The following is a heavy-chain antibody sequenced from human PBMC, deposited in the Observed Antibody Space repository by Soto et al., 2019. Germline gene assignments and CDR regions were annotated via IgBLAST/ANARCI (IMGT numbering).Heavy chain of an antibody. V-gene: IGHV4-39*01. Sequence: SETLPLTCTVAGGSISSSIHYWGWIRQPPRKGLERIGSIYYSGSTYYNPSLKSRVTISVDTSKNQFSLKLSSVTAADTAVYYCARLNSSSFYYYYYHMDVWGKGTTVTVSS. J-gene: IGHJ6*03. CDR2: IYYSGST. CDR1: GGSISSSIHY. CDR3: ARLNSSSFYYYYYHMDV. D-gene: IGHD6-6*01.